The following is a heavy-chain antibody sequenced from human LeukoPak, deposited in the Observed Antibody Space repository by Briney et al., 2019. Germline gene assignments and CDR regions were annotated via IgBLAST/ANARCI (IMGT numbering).Heavy chain of an antibody. CDR2: ISYDGSNK. D-gene: IGHD2-21*02. CDR1: GFTFGSYA. J-gene: IGHJ4*02. Sequence: GGSLRFSCAASGFTFGSYAMHWVRQAPGKGLEWVAVISYDGSNKYYADSVKGRFTISRDNSKNTLYLQMNSLRAEDTAVYYCARVFATVVTAIPDFDYWGQGTLVTVSS. V-gene: IGHV3-30*01. CDR3: ARVFATVVTAIPDFDY.